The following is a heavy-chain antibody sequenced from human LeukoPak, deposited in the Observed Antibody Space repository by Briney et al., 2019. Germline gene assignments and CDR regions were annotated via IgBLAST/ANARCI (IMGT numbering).Heavy chain of an antibody. D-gene: IGHD6-13*01. V-gene: IGHV3-21*01. Sequence: GGSLRLSCAASGFTFSSYSMNWVRQAPGKGLEWVSSISSSSSYIYYADSVKGRFTISRDNSKNSVYLQMNSLRAEDTAVYYCAKFIAAPFYFDTWGEGNLGTVSS. CDR3: AKFIAAPFYFDT. CDR1: GFTFSSYS. CDR2: ISSSSSYI. J-gene: IGHJ4*02.